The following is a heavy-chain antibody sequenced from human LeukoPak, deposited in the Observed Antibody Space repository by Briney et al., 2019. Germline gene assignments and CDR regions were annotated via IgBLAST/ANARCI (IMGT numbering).Heavy chain of an antibody. V-gene: IGHV4-34*01. CDR2: INHSGST. Sequence: ASETLSLTCAVYGGSFSGYYWSRIRQPPGKGLEWIGEINHSGSTNYNPSLKSRVTISVDTSKNQFSLKLSSVTAADTAVYYCARGRFSYYYGSGSYYNYWFDPWGQGTLVTVSS. J-gene: IGHJ5*02. D-gene: IGHD3-10*01. CDR1: GGSFSGYY. CDR3: ARGRFSYYYGSGSYYNYWFDP.